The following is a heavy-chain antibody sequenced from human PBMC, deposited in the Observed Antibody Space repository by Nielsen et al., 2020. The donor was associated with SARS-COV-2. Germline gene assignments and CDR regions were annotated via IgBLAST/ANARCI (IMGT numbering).Heavy chain of an antibody. CDR2: ISYDGSNK. V-gene: IGHV3-30*18. CDR1: GFTFSSYG. CDR3: AKDGGGGAAAGTDY. Sequence: GESLTISCAASGFTFSSYGMHWVRQAPGKGLEWVAVISYDGSNKYYADSVKGRFTISRDNSKNTLYLQMNSLRAEDTAVYYCAKDGGGGAAAGTDYWGQGTLVTVSS. J-gene: IGHJ4*02. D-gene: IGHD6-13*01.